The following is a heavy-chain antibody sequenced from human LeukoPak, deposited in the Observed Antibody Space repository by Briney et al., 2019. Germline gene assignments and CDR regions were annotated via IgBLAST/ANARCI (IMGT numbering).Heavy chain of an antibody. Sequence: KPGGSLRLSCAASGFTFSDYYMSWIRQAPGKGLEWVSYISSSGNIIYYADSVKGRFTISRDNAKNSLYLQMNSLRAEDTAVYYCARPKYSSSRQIFDYWGQGTLVTASS. CDR3: ARPKYSSSRQIFDY. V-gene: IGHV3-11*01. CDR1: GFTFSDYY. CDR2: ISSSGNII. D-gene: IGHD6-19*01. J-gene: IGHJ4*02.